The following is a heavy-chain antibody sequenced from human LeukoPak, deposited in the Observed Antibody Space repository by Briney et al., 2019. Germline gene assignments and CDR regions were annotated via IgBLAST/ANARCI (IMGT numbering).Heavy chain of an antibody. Sequence: PGGSLRLSCEATGFTFSFYWMSWVRQAPGKGLEWVANIKEDGSEKNYIDSVKGRFTISRDNAKNSLYLQMTSLRADDTALYYCARDTHLSYAAGFDCWGQGTLVTVSS. D-gene: IGHD3-10*01. CDR3: ARDTHLSYAAGFDC. J-gene: IGHJ4*02. V-gene: IGHV3-7*01. CDR1: GFTFSFYW. CDR2: IKEDGSEK.